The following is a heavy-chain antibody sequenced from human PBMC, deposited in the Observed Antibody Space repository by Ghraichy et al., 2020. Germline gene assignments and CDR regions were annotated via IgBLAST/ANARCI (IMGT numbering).Heavy chain of an antibody. CDR2: ISPSGTRI. D-gene: IGHD4-23*01. Sequence: GGSLRLSWAASGFSFSDHYMSWIRQAPGKGLEWVSYISPSGTRIFYADSVKGRFTISRDNAKNSLYLQMDSLRAEDTAVYYCARDRGDFGGNRVGYFHHWGQGTLVTVSS. CDR1: GFSFSDHY. J-gene: IGHJ4*02. V-gene: IGHV3-11*01. CDR3: ARDRGDFGGNRVGYFHH.